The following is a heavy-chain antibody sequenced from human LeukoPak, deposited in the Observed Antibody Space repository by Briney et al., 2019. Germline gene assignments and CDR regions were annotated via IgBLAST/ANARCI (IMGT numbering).Heavy chain of an antibody. CDR3: ARAKGWWIQPIPPDY. CDR2: ISSSGSTI. Sequence: GGSLRLSCAASGFTFSDYYMSWIRQAPGKGLEWVSYISSSGSTIYYADSVKGRFTISRDNAKNSLYLQMNSLRAEDTAVYYCARAKGWWIQPIPPDYWGQGTLVTVSS. D-gene: IGHD5-18*01. V-gene: IGHV3-11*04. CDR1: GFTFSDYY. J-gene: IGHJ4*02.